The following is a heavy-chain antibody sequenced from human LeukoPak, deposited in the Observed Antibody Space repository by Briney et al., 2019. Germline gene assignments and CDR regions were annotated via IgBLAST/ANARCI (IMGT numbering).Heavy chain of an antibody. V-gene: IGHV3-21*01. D-gene: IGHD2-15*01. CDR2: ISSSSSYI. CDR1: GFTFSSYS. CDR3: ARDQTILRYCSGGSCYHYGMDV. Sequence: GGSLRLSCAASGFTFSSYSMNWVRQAPGKGLEWVSSISSSSSYIYYAGSVKGRFTISRDNAKNSLYLQMNSLRAEDTAVYYCARDQTILRYCSGGSCYHYGMDVWGQGTTVTVSS. J-gene: IGHJ6*02.